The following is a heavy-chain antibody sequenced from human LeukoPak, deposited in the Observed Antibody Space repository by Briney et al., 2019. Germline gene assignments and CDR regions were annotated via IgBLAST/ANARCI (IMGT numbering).Heavy chain of an antibody. CDR1: GDSISSNEW. D-gene: IGHD6-19*01. J-gene: IGHJ4*02. CDR3: ARDLAVAGTNYFDF. V-gene: IGHV4-4*02. CDR2: VFHSGST. Sequence: SETLSLACSVSGDSISSNEWWSWVRQPPGKGLEWIGEVFHSGSTNFNPSLKSRVTISIDKSKNQFSLEVTSVTAADTAIYYCARDLAVAGTNYFDFWGQGVLVTVSS.